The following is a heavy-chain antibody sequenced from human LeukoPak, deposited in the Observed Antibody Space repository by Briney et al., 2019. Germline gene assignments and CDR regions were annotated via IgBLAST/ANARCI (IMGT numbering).Heavy chain of an antibody. V-gene: IGHV4-34*01. CDR1: GGSFSGYH. J-gene: IGHJ4*02. Sequence: SETLSLTCAVYGGSFSGYHWSWIRQPPGKGLEWIGEINHSGSTNYNPSLKSRVTISVDTSKNQFSLKLSSVTAADTAVYYCAREGYSYGCDYWGQGTLVTVSS. CDR2: INHSGST. CDR3: AREGYSYGCDY. D-gene: IGHD5-18*01.